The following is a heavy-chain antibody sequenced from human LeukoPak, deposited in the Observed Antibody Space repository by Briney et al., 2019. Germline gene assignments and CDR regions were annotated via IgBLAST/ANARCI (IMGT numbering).Heavy chain of an antibody. J-gene: IGHJ4*02. D-gene: IGHD1-26*01. CDR3: ARDKVMGATHFDY. CDR2: IKQDGSEI. CDR1: GFTFGGYW. Sequence: PGGSLRLSCAASGFTFGGYWMSWVRQAPGKGLEWVANIKQDGSEIYYVDSVKGRFTISRDNAKNSLYLQMNSLRAEDTAVYYCARDKVMGATHFDYWGQGTLVTVSS. V-gene: IGHV3-7*01.